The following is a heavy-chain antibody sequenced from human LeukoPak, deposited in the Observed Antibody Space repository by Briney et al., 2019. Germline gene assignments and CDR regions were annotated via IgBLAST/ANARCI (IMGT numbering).Heavy chain of an antibody. V-gene: IGHV4-39*01. CDR2: IYYSGST. CDR1: GGSISRSSYY. D-gene: IGHD3-3*01. Sequence: SETLSLTCTVSGGSISRSSYYWGWIRQPPGKGLEWIGSIYYSGSTYYNPSLKSRVTISVDTSKNQFSLKLSSVTAADTAVYYCARQLGRFLEWLLYPHYYYYGMDVWGQGTTVTVSS. CDR3: ARQLGRFLEWLLYPHYYYYGMDV. J-gene: IGHJ6*02.